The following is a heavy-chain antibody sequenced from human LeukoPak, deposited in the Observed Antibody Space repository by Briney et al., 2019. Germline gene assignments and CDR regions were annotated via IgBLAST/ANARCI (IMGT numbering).Heavy chain of an antibody. V-gene: IGHV3-66*01. CDR3: ARDVGYSSDDFT. D-gene: IGHD5-12*01. CDR2: IYSGGGT. J-gene: IGHJ5*02. CDR1: GFTVSSTY. Sequence: GGSLRLSCVASGFTVSSTYMSWVRQAPGKGLQWVSVIYSGGGTYYAASVKGRFTISRDNSNNTVFLQMNSLRAEDTAVYYCARDVGYSSDDFTWGQGVLVIVSS.